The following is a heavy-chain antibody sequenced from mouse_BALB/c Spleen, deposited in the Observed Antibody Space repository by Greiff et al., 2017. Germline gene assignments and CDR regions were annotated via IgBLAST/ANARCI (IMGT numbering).Heavy chain of an antibody. V-gene: IGHV5-12-1*01. CDR2: ISSGGGST. Sequence: EVKLVESGGGLVKPGGSLKLSCAASGFAFSSYDMSWVRQTPEKRLEWVAYISSGGGSTYYPDTVKGRFTISRDNAKNTLYLQMSSLKSEDTAMYYCARHGATDWYCDVWGAGTTVTVSS. J-gene: IGHJ1*01. D-gene: IGHD3-1*01. CDR1: GFAFSSYD. CDR3: ARHGATDWYCDV.